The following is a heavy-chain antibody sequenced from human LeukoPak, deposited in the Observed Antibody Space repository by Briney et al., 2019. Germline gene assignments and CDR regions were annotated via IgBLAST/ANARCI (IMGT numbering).Heavy chain of an antibody. CDR3: AREGLTDAFDI. CDR2: VHTSGST. J-gene: IGHJ3*02. Sequence: SETLSLTCTVSGGSISSYYWSWIRQPAGKGLEWIGRVHTSGSTNYNPSLKSRVTISVDTSKNQFSLKLSSVTAADTAVYYCAREGLTDAFDIWGQGTMVTVSS. V-gene: IGHV4-4*07. D-gene: IGHD3/OR15-3a*01. CDR1: GGSISSYY.